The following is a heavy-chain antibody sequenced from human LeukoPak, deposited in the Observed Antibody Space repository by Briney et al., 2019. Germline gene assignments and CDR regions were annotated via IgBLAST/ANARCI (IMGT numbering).Heavy chain of an antibody. CDR3: ARMEYSSSWYWFDP. V-gene: IGHV4-59*08. CDR2: IYYSGST. D-gene: IGHD6-13*01. Sequence: PSETLSLTCAVSGGSISSYYWSWIRQPPGKSLEWIGYIYYSGSTNYNPSLKSRVTISVDTSKNQFSLKLSSVTAADTAVYYCARMEYSSSWYWFDPWGQGTLVTVSS. CDR1: GGSISSYY. J-gene: IGHJ5*02.